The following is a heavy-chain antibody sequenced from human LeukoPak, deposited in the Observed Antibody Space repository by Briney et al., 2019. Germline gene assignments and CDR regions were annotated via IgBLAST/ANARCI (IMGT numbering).Heavy chain of an antibody. CDR3: AKGYFDWLFPDY. Sequence: GGSLRLSCAASGFTFSSYAMSWVRQAPGKGLEWVSAVSGSGGSTYYADSVKGRFTISRDNSKNTLYLQMNSLRAEDTAVYYCAKGYFDWLFPDYWGQGTLVTVSS. D-gene: IGHD3-9*01. CDR2: VSGSGGST. V-gene: IGHV3-23*01. J-gene: IGHJ4*02. CDR1: GFTFSSYA.